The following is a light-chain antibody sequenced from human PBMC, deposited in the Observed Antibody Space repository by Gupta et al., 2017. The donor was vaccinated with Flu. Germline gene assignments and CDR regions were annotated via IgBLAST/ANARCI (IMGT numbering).Light chain of an antibody. J-gene: IGLJ2*01. CDR1: KIESKS. V-gene: IGLV3-21*02. CDR2: DDS. Sequence: SSVLTQPPSVSGAPGQTARITCGGNKIESKSVHWYQQKAGQAPVLVVYDDSARPAGIPERFSGSNSGDTATLAISRVEAGEEADYYCQVWDTSSDPVFGGGTKLTVL. CDR3: QVWDTSSDPV.